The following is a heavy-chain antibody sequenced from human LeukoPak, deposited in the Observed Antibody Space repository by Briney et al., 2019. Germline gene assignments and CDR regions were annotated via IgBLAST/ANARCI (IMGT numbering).Heavy chain of an antibody. CDR3: AKIKGSSSPFDS. D-gene: IGHD6-6*01. J-gene: IGHJ4*02. V-gene: IGHV3-74*01. Sequence: PGGSLRLSCTGSGFIFSTYWMHWVRQAPGKGLVWVSRIKTDGSTKYYADSVKGRFAVSRDNAKNSLYLQMNSLRAENTAVYYCAKIKGSSSPFDSWGQGTLVTVSS. CDR2: IKTDGSTK. CDR1: GFIFSTYW.